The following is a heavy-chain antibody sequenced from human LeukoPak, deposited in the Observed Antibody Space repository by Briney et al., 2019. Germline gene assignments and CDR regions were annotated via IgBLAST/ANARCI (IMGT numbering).Heavy chain of an antibody. Sequence: RWASVKVSCKASGYTFSAYYLHWVRQAPGQGLEWMGWVNTNSGGTNYAQNYQGRVTMTRDTSISTAYMELSRLRPDDTAVYYCARGHQGYYHYMDVWGKGTTVTVSS. J-gene: IGHJ6*03. V-gene: IGHV1-2*02. CDR2: VNTNSGGT. D-gene: IGHD2-2*01. CDR3: ARGHQGYYHYMDV. CDR1: GYTFSAYY.